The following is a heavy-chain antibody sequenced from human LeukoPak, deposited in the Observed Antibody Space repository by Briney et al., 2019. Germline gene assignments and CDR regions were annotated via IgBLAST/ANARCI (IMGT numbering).Heavy chain of an antibody. CDR3: AKDGGTHFDH. Sequence: GGSLRLSCAASGFTFSSDAMSWVRQAPGKGLEWVSYISSSGTTISYAQSVKGRFTITRDNAQNSLTLHMNTLRADDTAVYYCAKDGGTHFDHWGQGTLVTVSS. V-gene: IGHV3-48*01. CDR2: ISSSGTTI. CDR1: GFTFSSDA. J-gene: IGHJ4*02. D-gene: IGHD1-26*01.